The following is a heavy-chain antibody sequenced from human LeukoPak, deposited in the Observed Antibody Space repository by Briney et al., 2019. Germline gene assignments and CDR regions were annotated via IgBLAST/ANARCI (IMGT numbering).Heavy chain of an antibody. Sequence: SETLSLTCTVSGGSISSGGYYWSWIRQHPGKGLEWIGYIYYSGSTYYNPSLKSRVTIPVDTSKNQFSLKLSSVTAADTAVYYCARGAVDIHPNQFDYWGQGTLVTVSS. V-gene: IGHV4-31*03. CDR3: ARGAVDIHPNQFDY. D-gene: IGHD1-14*01. CDR1: GGSISSGGYY. CDR2: IYYSGST. J-gene: IGHJ4*02.